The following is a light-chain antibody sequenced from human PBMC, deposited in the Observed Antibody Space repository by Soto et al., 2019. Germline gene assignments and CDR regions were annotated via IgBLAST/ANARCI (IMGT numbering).Light chain of an antibody. V-gene: IGKV1-39*01. J-gene: IGKJ2*01. CDR1: QSIGTY. CDR3: QESNST. Sequence: DAQMTQSPSSLSASVGDSVTITCRASQSIGTYLDWYQHKPGKAPKLLIYGASSLQSGVPSRFSGSRSGTDFTLTISSLQPEDFATYYCQESNSTFGQGTKLEIK. CDR2: GAS.